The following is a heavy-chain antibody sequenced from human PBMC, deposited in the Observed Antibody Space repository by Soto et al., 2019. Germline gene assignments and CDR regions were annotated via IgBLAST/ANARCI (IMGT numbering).Heavy chain of an antibody. CDR3: ARDQQGQLRYFA. CDR1: GGTFSSYA. D-gene: IGHD3-9*01. V-gene: IGHV1-69*13. Sequence: ASVKVSCKASGGTFSSYAISWVRQAPGQGLEWMGGIIPIFGTANYAQKFQGRVTITADESTSTAYMELSSLRSEDTAVYYCARDQQGQLRYFAWGQGTLVTISS. J-gene: IGHJ5*02. CDR2: IIPIFGTA.